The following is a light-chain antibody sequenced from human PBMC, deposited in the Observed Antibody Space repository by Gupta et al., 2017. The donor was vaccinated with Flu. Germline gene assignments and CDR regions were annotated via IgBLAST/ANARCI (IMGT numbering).Light chain of an antibody. Sequence: QSALTQPASVSESPAQSITISCTGTSSDVGGYNYVSWYQQHPGKAPKLMVYEVSKRPPGVSNRFSGSKSGNTASLTISGLQAEDEADYYCSSYTSSSTLVFGGGTKLTVL. CDR3: SSYTSSSTLV. CDR2: EVS. V-gene: IGLV2-14*01. J-gene: IGLJ3*02. CDR1: SSDVGGYNY.